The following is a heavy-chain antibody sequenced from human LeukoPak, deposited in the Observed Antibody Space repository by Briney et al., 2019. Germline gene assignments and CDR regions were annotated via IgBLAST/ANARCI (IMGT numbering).Heavy chain of an antibody. V-gene: IGHV1-2*02. CDR2: INPNSGGT. J-gene: IGHJ4*02. Sequence: DSVKVSCKASGYTFIGDYMHWGRQAPGQGLEWMGWINPNSGGTNYAQKFQGRVTMTRDTSISTAYMEVSRLRSDDTAMYYCAMVTAIPYFDYWGQGTLVTVSS. CDR1: GYTFIGDY. D-gene: IGHD2-21*02. CDR3: AMVTAIPYFDY.